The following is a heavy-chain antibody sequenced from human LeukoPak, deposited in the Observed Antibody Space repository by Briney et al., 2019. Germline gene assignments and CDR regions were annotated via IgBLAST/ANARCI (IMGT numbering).Heavy chain of an antibody. J-gene: IGHJ6*03. CDR2: ISSSGSTI. CDR1: GFTFSDYY. CDR3: ARGAYYDSRNYSYYYMDV. V-gene: IGHV3-11*01. D-gene: IGHD3-22*01. Sequence: GGSLRLSCAASGFTFSDYYMSWIRQAPGKGLEWVSYISSSGSTIYYADSVKGRFTISRDNAKNSLYLQMNSLRAEDTAVYYCARGAYYDSRNYSYYYMDVWGKGTTVTVSS.